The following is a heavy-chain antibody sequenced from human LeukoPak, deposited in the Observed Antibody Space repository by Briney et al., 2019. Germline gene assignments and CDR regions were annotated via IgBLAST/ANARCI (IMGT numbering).Heavy chain of an antibody. Sequence: GASVKVSCKASGYTFTGYYMHWVRQAPGQGLEWMGIINPSGGSTSYAQKFQGRVTMTGDTSTSTVYMELSSLRSEDTAVYYCARDLQTPGQARACGYWGQGTLVTVSS. CDR2: INPSGGST. V-gene: IGHV1-46*01. CDR3: ARDLQTPGQARACGY. D-gene: IGHD2-21*01. CDR1: GYTFTGYY. J-gene: IGHJ4*02.